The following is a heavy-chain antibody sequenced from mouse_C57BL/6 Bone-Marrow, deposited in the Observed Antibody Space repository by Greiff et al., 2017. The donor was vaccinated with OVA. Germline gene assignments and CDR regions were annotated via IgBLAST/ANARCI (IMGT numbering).Heavy chain of an antibody. CDR2: INPGSGGT. Sequence: VKLMESGAELVRPGTSVKVSCKASGYAFTNYLIEWVKQRPGQGLEWIGVINPGSGGTNYNEKFKGKATLTADKSSSTAYMQLSSLTSEDSAVYFCARLYYGSSFDYWGQGTTLTVSS. J-gene: IGHJ2*01. D-gene: IGHD1-1*01. CDR3: ARLYYGSSFDY. CDR1: GYAFTNYL. V-gene: IGHV1-54*01.